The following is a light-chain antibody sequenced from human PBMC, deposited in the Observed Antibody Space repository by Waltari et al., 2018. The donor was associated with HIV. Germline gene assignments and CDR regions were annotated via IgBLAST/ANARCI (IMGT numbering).Light chain of an antibody. Sequence: SALTQPASVSGSPGQSITIPCPSTRSGVATYKLVPWYQQHPGKAPKLMIYEVSKRPSGVSDRFSGSKSGDTASLTISGLQAEDEADYYCCSYVSNVIFGGGTKLTVL. CDR3: CSYVSNVI. J-gene: IGLJ2*01. CDR1: RSGVATYKL. CDR2: EVS. V-gene: IGLV2-23*02.